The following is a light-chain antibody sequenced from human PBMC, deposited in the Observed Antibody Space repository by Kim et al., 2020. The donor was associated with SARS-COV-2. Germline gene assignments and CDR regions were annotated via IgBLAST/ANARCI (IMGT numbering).Light chain of an antibody. J-gene: IGLJ1*01. CDR2: QDN. CDR1: KLGDKY. V-gene: IGLV3-1*01. Sequence: YELTQPPSVSVSPGQTASITCSGYKLGDKYVSWYQQNPGQSTVVVIYQDNKRPSGIPERFSGSNSGNTATLTISGTQAMDEADYYCQAWDSSTHNYVFGTGTQVTVL. CDR3: QAWDSSTHNYV.